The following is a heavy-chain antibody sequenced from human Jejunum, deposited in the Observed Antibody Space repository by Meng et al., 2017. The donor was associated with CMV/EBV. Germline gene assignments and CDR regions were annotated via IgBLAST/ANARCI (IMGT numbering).Heavy chain of an antibody. D-gene: IGHD3-10*01. Sequence: KAAGNTFTNYWIAWVRQMPGKGLEWMGIIYPGDSDTRYSPSFQGQVTISADTSINTASLQWSSLKASDTAMYYCAASLWWGESLYYWGQGTLVTVSS. V-gene: IGHV5-51*01. J-gene: IGHJ4*02. CDR1: GNTFTNYW. CDR2: IYPGDSDT. CDR3: AASLWWGESLYY.